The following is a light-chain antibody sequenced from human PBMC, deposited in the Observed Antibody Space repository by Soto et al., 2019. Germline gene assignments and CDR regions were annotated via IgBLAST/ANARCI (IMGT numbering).Light chain of an antibody. CDR2: NNN. Sequence: QSVLTQPPSASETPGQRVTISCSGSSSNIGINTVDWFQQLPGTAPKLLIYNNNQRPSGVPDRFSGSKSGTSASLAISGLQSEDKSDYYCAAWDDSLNGYVFGTGTKVTV. J-gene: IGLJ1*01. V-gene: IGLV1-44*01. CDR3: AAWDDSLNGYV. CDR1: SSNIGINT.